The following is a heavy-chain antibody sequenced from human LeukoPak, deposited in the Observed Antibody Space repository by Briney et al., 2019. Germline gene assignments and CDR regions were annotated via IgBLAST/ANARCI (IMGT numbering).Heavy chain of an antibody. CDR1: GGTFSSYA. J-gene: IGHJ5*02. V-gene: IGHV1-69*13. Sequence: SVKVSCKASGGTFSSYAISWVRQAPGQGLEWMGGIIPIFGTANYAQKFQGRVTITADESTSTAYMELSSLRSEDTAVYYCAREEVDILTGYNWFDPWGQGTLVTVSS. CDR2: IIPIFGTA. D-gene: IGHD3-9*01. CDR3: AREEVDILTGYNWFDP.